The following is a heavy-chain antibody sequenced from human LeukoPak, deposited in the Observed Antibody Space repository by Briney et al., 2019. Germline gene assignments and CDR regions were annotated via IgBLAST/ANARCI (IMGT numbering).Heavy chain of an antibody. J-gene: IGHJ3*02. CDR3: ARGIGRNDFWSGYYHPTDAFDI. CDR2: INTDGSST. D-gene: IGHD3-3*01. V-gene: IGHV3-74*01. CDR1: GFTFSSYW. Sequence: GGSLRLSCAASGFTFSSYWMHWVRQAPGKGLVWVSRINTDGSSTSYADSVKGRFTISRDNAKNTLYLQMNSLRAEDTAVYYCARGIGRNDFWSGYYHPTDAFDIWGQGTMVTVSS.